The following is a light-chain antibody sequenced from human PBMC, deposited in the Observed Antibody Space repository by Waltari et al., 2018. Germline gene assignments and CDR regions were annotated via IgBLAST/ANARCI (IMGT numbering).Light chain of an antibody. Sequence: QSALTQPASVSGSPGQSITISCPGTDSDVGGYNYVPWYQQHPGKPPKLLIYDVTNRPSGVSSRFSGSKSGNTASLTISGLQADDEAHYYCSAYTRTSTRVVFGGGTKVTVL. CDR3: SAYTRTSTRVV. V-gene: IGLV2-14*03. J-gene: IGLJ2*01. CDR2: DVT. CDR1: DSDVGGYNY.